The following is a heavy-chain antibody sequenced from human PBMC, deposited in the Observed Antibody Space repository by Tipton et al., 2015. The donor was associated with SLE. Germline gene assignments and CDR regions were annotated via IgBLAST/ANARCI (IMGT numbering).Heavy chain of an antibody. CDR3: AGAWQGYCSGGTCYVLDY. J-gene: IGHJ4*02. CDR1: GGPISRYY. CDR2: ISNSETT. Sequence: TLSLTCTVSGGPISRYYWSWIRQAPGKGLEWIGYISNSETTNYNPSLKSRVTISVDTSKNQFSLKLRSVTAADTAVYYCAGAWQGYCSGGTCYVLDYWGQGTLVTVSS. V-gene: IGHV4-59*01. D-gene: IGHD2-15*01.